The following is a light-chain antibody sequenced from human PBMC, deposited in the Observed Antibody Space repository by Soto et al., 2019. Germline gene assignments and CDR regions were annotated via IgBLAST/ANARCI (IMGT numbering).Light chain of an antibody. V-gene: IGKV3-20*01. CDR2: GAS. CDR3: QQYSTSPT. CDR1: QSVSNNY. Sequence: EIVLTQSPGTLSLSPGERASLSCRASQSVSNNYLAWYQQKPGQAPRLLIYGASNRATGLPDRFSGSGSGTDFTLTTSRMETEDFAVYYCQQYSTSPTFGEGTRLEI. J-gene: IGKJ5*01.